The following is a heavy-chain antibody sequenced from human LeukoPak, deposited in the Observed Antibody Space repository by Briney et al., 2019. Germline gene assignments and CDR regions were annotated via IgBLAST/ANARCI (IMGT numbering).Heavy chain of an antibody. D-gene: IGHD2-8*02. J-gene: IGHJ4*02. CDR3: ARERGHQLLPPTWTHTGIFDF. CDR1: GYSINDGYF. CDR2: LHHPDIT. Sequence: SETLSLTCGVSGYSINDGYFWGWLRQPPGKGLEWIATLHHPDITHYNPSLDSRVTISLDWSKNQFSLRLSSVTAADTAIYYCARERGHQLLPPTWTHTGIFDFWGQGSLVTVSS. V-gene: IGHV4-38-2*02.